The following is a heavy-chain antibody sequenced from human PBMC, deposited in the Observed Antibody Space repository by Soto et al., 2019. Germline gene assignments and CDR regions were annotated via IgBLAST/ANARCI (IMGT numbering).Heavy chain of an antibody. Sequence: SETLSLTCAVYGGSFSGYYWSWIRQPPGKGLEWIGEINHSGSTNYNPSIKSRVTISIDTSKNQFSLKLTSVTAADTAVYYCARKKGEHIVVVTALNWYFDLWGRGTLVTVPS. CDR3: ARKKGEHIVVVTALNWYFDL. V-gene: IGHV4-34*01. CDR1: GGSFSGYY. J-gene: IGHJ2*01. CDR2: INHSGST. D-gene: IGHD2-21*02.